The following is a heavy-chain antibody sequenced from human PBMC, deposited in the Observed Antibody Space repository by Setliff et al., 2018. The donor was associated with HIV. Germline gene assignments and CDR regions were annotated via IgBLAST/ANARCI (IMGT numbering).Heavy chain of an antibody. D-gene: IGHD3-10*01. J-gene: IGHJ5*02. Sequence: SETLSLTCTVSGGSISSGGYYWTWVRQHPGEGLEWIGYISYSGNTYYNPSLKSRVTISIDSSKNQFSLKLSSVTAADTAVYYCARDQGSGSYYKVLNWFDPWGQGTLVTVSS. CDR3: ARDQGSGSYYKVLNWFDP. V-gene: IGHV4-31*03. CDR2: ISYSGNT. CDR1: GGSISSGGYY.